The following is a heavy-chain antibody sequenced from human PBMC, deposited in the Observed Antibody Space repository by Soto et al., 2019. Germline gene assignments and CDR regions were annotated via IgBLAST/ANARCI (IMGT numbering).Heavy chain of an antibody. Sequence: QVQLVQSGAEVRKPGASVTVSCRSSGDSFNDYYIHWVRQAPGQGLEWMGWINPNSGVTNYAQKFQGWVSMTRDTSHRTVYMQLSRLRSDDTAVYYCARESGGATATLDYYYFYMDVWGTGTTVTVSS. CDR1: GDSFNDYY. D-gene: IGHD5-12*01. CDR3: ARESGGATATLDYYYFYMDV. CDR2: INPNSGVT. J-gene: IGHJ6*03. V-gene: IGHV1-2*04.